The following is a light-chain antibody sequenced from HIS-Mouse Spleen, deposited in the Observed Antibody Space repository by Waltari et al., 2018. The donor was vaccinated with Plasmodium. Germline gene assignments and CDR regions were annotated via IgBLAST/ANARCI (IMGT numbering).Light chain of an antibody. CDR2: GKN. J-gene: IGLJ2*01. CDR3: NSRDSSGNHVV. CDR1: SLRSYY. V-gene: IGLV3-19*01. Sequence: SSELTQDPAVSVALGQTVRITCQGDSLRSYYASWYQQKPGQAPVLVIYGKNTRPSGIPDRFAGSSSGNTASLTSTGAQAEDEADYYCNSRDSSGNHVVFGGGTKLTVL.